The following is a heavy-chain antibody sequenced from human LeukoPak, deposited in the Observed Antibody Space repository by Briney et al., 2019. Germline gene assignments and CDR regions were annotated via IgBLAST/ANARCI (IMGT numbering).Heavy chain of an antibody. CDR3: ARHYYDFWSVKSYYFDY. CDR1: GGSISSSSYY. D-gene: IGHD3-3*01. CDR2: IHYSGST. J-gene: IGHJ4*02. V-gene: IGHV4-39*01. Sequence: PSETLSLTCTVSGGSISSSSYYWGWIRQPPGKGLEWIGSIHYSGSTYYNPSVKSRVTISVDTSKNQFSLKLSSVTAADTAVYYCARHYYDFWSVKSYYFDYWGQGTLVTVSS.